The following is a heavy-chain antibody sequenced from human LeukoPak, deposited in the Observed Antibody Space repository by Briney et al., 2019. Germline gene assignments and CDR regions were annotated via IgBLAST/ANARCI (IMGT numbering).Heavy chain of an antibody. CDR3: AKGSTRSYYDSSGYYFFDGY. J-gene: IGHJ4*02. CDR1: GFTFSSYG. Sequence: GGSLRLSCAASGFTFSSYGMHWVRQAPGKGLEWVAVIWYDGSNKYYADSVKGRFTISRDNSKNTLYLQMNSLRAEDTAVYYCAKGSTRSYYDSSGYYFFDGYWGQGTLVTVSS. CDR2: IWYDGSNK. D-gene: IGHD3-22*01. V-gene: IGHV3-33*06.